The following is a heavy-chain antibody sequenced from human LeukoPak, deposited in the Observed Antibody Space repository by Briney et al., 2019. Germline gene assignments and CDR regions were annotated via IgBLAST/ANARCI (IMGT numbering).Heavy chain of an antibody. CDR3: AGHGWVAVAGTRFDP. CDR2: IYYSGST. CDR1: GGSISSSSYY. D-gene: IGHD6-19*01. V-gene: IGHV4-39*01. J-gene: IGHJ5*02. Sequence: SSETLSLTCTVSGGSISSSSYYWGWIRQPPGKGLEWIGSIYYSGSTYYNPSLKSRVTISVDTSKNQFSLKLSSVTAADTAVYYCAGHGWVAVAGTRFDPWGQGTLVTVSS.